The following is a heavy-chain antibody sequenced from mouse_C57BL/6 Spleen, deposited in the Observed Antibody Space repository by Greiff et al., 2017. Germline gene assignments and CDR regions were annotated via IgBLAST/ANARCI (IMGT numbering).Heavy chain of an antibody. D-gene: IGHD2-2*01. V-gene: IGHV1-69*01. CDR3: ARSGGYYDAMDY. CDR2: IDPSDSYT. Sequence: VQLQQPGAELVMPGASVKLSCKASGYTFTSYWMHWVKQRPGQGLEWIGEIDPSDSYTNYNQKFKGKSTLTVDKSSSTAYMQLSSLTSEDSAVYYCARSGGYYDAMDYWGQGTSVTVSS. CDR1: GYTFTSYW. J-gene: IGHJ4*01.